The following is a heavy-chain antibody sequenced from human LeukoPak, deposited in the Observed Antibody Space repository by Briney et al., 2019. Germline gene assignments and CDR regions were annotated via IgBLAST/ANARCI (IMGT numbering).Heavy chain of an antibody. CDR2: ITSDGSSI. J-gene: IGHJ6*02. CDR1: GFTFSSFE. V-gene: IGHV3-48*03. CDR3: ARDKYNWNSPDPFFYYYGLDV. Sequence: PGGSLRLSCAASGFTFSSFEMNRVRQAPGKGLEWVSHITSDGSSIYYADFVKGRFTLSRDDAKNSLYLQMNSLRAEDTAIYYCARDKYNWNSPDPFFYYYGLDVWGQGTTVTVSS. D-gene: IGHD1-1*01.